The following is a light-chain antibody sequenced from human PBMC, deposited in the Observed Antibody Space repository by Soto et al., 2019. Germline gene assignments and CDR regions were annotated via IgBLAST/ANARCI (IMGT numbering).Light chain of an antibody. J-gene: IGLJ1*01. V-gene: IGLV2-14*01. CDR2: EVN. CDR3: TCLSTTSTPIV. CDR1: SSNIGLYSY. Sequence: QSALSQPASMSGSPGQSITIPCTGASSNIGLYSYVSWYQHHPGKAPKLLISEVNIRPSGLSDRFSASKAGNMASLTISGLQPEDEAFYYCTCLSTTSTPIVFGTGTKLTVL.